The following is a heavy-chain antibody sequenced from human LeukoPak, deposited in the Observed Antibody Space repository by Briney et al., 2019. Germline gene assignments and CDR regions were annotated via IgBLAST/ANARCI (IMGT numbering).Heavy chain of an antibody. CDR1: GGSISSYY. Sequence: SETLSLTCTVSGGSISSYYWSWIRQPAGKGLEWIGRIYTSGSTSYNPSLKSRVTMSVDTSKNQFSLKLSSVTAADTAVYYCARGHQLPPYWYFDLWGRGTLVTVSS. J-gene: IGHJ2*01. CDR2: IYTSGST. V-gene: IGHV4-4*07. CDR3: ARGHQLPPYWYFDL. D-gene: IGHD2-2*01.